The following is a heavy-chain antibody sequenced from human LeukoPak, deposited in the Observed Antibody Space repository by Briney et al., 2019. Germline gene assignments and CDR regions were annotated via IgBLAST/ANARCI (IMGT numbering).Heavy chain of an antibody. D-gene: IGHD3-22*01. J-gene: IGHJ4*02. CDR1: GFTFSSYG. CDR2: IRYDGSNK. CDR3: AKDATTYYYDSSGYHFDY. Sequence: GGSLRLSCAASGFTFSSYGMHWVRQAPGKGLEGVAFIRYDGSNKYYADSVKGRFTISRDNSKSTLYLQMNSLRAEDTAVYYCAKDATTYYYDSSGYHFDYWGQGTLVTVSS. V-gene: IGHV3-30*02.